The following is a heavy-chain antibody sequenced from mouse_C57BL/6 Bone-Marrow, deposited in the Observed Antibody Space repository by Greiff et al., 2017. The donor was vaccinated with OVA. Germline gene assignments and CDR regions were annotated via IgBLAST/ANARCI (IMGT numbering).Heavy chain of an antibody. CDR2: IYPGDGDT. CDR3: ARREGYHWYFDV. D-gene: IGHD2-2*01. J-gene: IGHJ1*03. CDR1: GYAFSSSW. V-gene: IGHV1-82*01. Sequence: QVHVKQSGPELVKPGASVKISCKASGYAFSSSWMNWVKQRPGKGLEWIGRIYPGDGDTNYNGKFKGKATLTADKSSSTAYMQLSSLTSEDSAVYFCARREGYHWYFDVWGTGTTVTVSS.